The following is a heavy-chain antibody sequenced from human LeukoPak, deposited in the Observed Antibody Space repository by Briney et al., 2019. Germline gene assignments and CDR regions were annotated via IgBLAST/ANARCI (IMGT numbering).Heavy chain of an antibody. J-gene: IGHJ4*02. D-gene: IGHD6-13*01. CDR3: ASLRISSSYAFDY. Sequence: GGSLRLSCAASGFTSSSYAMHWVRQAPGKGLEWVAVISYDGSNKYYADSVKGRFTISRDNSKNTLYLQMNSLRAEDTAVYYCASLRISSSYAFDYWGQGTLVTVSS. V-gene: IGHV3-30*04. CDR2: ISYDGSNK. CDR1: GFTSSSYA.